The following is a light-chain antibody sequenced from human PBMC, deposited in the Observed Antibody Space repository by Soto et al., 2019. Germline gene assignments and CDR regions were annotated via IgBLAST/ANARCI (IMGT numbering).Light chain of an antibody. CDR3: AAWDDSLNVRWV. V-gene: IGLV1-44*01. CDR2: SDN. J-gene: IGLJ1*01. CDR1: SSNIASNN. Sequence: QSVLTQPPSASGTPGQRVTISCSGSSSNIASNNVNWYQQLPGTAPQLLIYSDNQRPSAVPDRFSGSKSGPSASLAISGLPAEDEADYSCAAWDDSLNVRWVFGTGTKVTVL.